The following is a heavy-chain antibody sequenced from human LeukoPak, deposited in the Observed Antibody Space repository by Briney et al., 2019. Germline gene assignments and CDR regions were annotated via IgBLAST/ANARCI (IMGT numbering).Heavy chain of an antibody. D-gene: IGHD5-18*01. CDR2: IIPIFGTA. Sequence: GASVKVSCKASGGTFSSYAISWVRQAPGQGLEWMGGIIPIFGTANYAQKFQGRVTITADESTSTAYMELSSLRSEDTAVYYCARDGIGYSYGYGDYWGQGTLVTVSS. V-gene: IGHV1-69*13. CDR1: GGTFSSYA. J-gene: IGHJ4*02. CDR3: ARDGIGYSYGYGDY.